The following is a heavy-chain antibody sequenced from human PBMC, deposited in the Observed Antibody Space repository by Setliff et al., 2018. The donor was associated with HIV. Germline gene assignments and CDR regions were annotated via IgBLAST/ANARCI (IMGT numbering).Heavy chain of an antibody. CDR1: GGSLSGYY. V-gene: IGHV4-34*01. D-gene: IGHD3-3*01. CDR3: ARVRTNWDYDFWSGHISSDYFDY. Sequence: SETLSLTCAVYGGSLSGYYWSWIRQPPGKGLEWIGEINHSGSTNYNPSLKSRVTISVDTSKNQFPLKLSSVTAADTAVYYCARVRTNWDYDFWSGHISSDYFDYWGQGTLVTVSS. J-gene: IGHJ4*02. CDR2: INHSGST.